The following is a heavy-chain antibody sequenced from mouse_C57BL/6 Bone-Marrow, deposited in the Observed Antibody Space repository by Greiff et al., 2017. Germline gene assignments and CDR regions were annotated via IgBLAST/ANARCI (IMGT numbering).Heavy chain of an antibody. CDR2: IHPNSGST. CDR3: ARGTAVGYWYFDV. Sequence: HVQLLQSGAELVKPGASVKLSCTASGYTFTSYWMHWVKQRPGQGLEWIGMIHPNSGSTNYIAKFKSKATLPGDKSSSTAYMQLSRLTSEDSAIYYWARGTAVGYWYFDVWGTGTTVTVSS. J-gene: IGHJ1*03. D-gene: IGHD1-1*01. V-gene: IGHV1-64*01. CDR1: GYTFTSYW.